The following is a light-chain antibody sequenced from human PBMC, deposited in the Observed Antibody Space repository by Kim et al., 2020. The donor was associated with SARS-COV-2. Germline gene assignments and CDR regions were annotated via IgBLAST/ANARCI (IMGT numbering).Light chain of an antibody. J-gene: IGKJ2*01. CDR1: QSVGTT. V-gene: IGKV3-15*01. Sequence: VSPGERVTLSCRASQSVGTTVAWYQQKPGQAPRLLIFGASIRASGIPARFAAGGSGTEFTLTISSLQSEDFAIYYCQEYDKWPLYTFGQGTKLEI. CDR2: GAS. CDR3: QEYDKWPLYT.